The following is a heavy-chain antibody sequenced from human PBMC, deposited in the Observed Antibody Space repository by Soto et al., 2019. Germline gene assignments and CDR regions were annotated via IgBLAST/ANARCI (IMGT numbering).Heavy chain of an antibody. CDR1: GYSFTRLD. CDR2: MQPSTGRT. CDR3: ARGVSAGVDY. Sequence: ASVKVSCKASGYSFTRLDINWVGQTAGQGLEWMGWMQPSTGRTGYAQKFQGRVTMTRDTSINTAYMELTTLTSDDTAFYYCARGVSAGVDYWGQGTLVTVSS. J-gene: IGHJ4*02. D-gene: IGHD1-26*01. V-gene: IGHV1-8*01.